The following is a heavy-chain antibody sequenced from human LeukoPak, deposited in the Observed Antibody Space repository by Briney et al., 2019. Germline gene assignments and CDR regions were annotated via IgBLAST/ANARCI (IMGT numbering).Heavy chain of an antibody. J-gene: IGHJ4*02. Sequence: GGSLRLSCAASGFTFTNAWMSWVRQAPGKGLEWVGRLKSKTDGGTTDYTAPLKGRFTISRDDSKNTLYLQMNGLKTEDTAVYYCTTGPSPVGAPDYWGQGTLVTVSS. CDR2: LKSKTDGGTT. V-gene: IGHV3-15*01. CDR1: GFTFTNAW. D-gene: IGHD1-26*01. CDR3: TTGPSPVGAPDY.